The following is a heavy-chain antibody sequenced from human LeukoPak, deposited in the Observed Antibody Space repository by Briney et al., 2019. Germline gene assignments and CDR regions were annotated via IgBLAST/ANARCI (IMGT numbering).Heavy chain of an antibody. J-gene: IGHJ4*02. D-gene: IGHD6-19*01. CDR3: ARGRMAGTYVFDS. CDR1: GYTFTSYG. Sequence: GASVKVSCKASGYTFTSYGISWVRQAPGQGLEWMGWISAYNSNTNYAQKFQGRVTITADESTSTAYMELSSLRSEDTAVYYCARGRMAGTYVFDSWGQGTLVTVSS. CDR2: ISAYNSNT. V-gene: IGHV1-18*01.